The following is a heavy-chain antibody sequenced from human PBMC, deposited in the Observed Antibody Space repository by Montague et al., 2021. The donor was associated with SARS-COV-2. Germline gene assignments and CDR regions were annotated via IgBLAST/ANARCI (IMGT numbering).Heavy chain of an antibody. V-gene: IGHV4-59*01. CDR2: IYDGGAV. Sequence: SETPSLTCTVSGGSITGYYWSWLRRSPGKGLEWIAYIYDGGAVNYNPSLGCRVTISTDTSKNQLSLKVNSVTAADTAVYYCVRDHPYGGPRGAYDIWGQGTVVTVSS. CDR1: GGSITGYY. CDR3: VRDHPYGGPRGAYDI. D-gene: IGHD4-23*01. J-gene: IGHJ3*02.